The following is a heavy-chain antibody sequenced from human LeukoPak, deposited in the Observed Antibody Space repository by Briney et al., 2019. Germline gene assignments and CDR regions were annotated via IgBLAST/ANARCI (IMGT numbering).Heavy chain of an antibody. D-gene: IGHD1-26*01. CDR3: AKDPYSGSYYDY. CDR1: GFPFSSYA. CDR2: ISGSGGST. J-gene: IGHJ4*02. V-gene: IGHV3-23*01. Sequence: GGSLRLSCAASGFPFSSYAMSWVRQAPGKGLEWVLAISGSGGSTYYADSVKGRFTISRDNSKNTLYLQMNSLRAEDTAVYYCAKDPYSGSYYDYWGQGTLVTVSS.